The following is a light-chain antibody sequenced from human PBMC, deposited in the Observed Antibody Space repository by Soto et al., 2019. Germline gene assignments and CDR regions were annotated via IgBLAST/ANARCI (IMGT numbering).Light chain of an antibody. J-gene: IGKJ1*01. CDR3: QQRSNWPWT. V-gene: IGKV3D-20*02. CDR1: QSVSSSY. Sequence: EIVLTQSPGTLSLSPGERATLSCRASQSVSSSYLAWYQQKPGQPPRLLIYGASRRATGIPDRFSGSGSGSDFTLTISRLEPEDFAVYYCQQRSNWPWTFGQGTKVDI. CDR2: GAS.